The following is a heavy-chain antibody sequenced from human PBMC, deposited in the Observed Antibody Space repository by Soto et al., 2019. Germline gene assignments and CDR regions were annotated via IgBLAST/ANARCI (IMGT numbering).Heavy chain of an antibody. CDR1: GGFVNSDTHS. J-gene: IGHJ6*02. Sequence: SETLSLTCTVSGGFVNSDTHSWSWIRQTPGKRLEWIGFIYSGGSTKNPSLRSRVTMSVDMSKNQFSLKLRSVIVADTAVYHCARFVRSCSATTCSTRADVWGQGITVTVSS. CDR2: IYSGGST. D-gene: IGHD2-2*01. V-gene: IGHV4-61*01. CDR3: ARFVRSCSATTCSTRADV.